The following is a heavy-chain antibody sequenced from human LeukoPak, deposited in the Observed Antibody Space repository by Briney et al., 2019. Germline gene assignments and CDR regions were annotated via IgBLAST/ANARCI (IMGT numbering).Heavy chain of an antibody. J-gene: IGHJ4*02. Sequence: SETLSLTCTVSGASITTYYWSWIRQSPGKGLQWIGYISYSRSSNYNPSLKSRVTISVDTSKNQFSLKLTSVTAADTAVYYCTRGERLGLDSWGQGTLVTVSS. CDR3: TRGERLGLDS. CDR2: ISYSRSS. CDR1: GASITTYY. V-gene: IGHV4-59*01. D-gene: IGHD6-19*01.